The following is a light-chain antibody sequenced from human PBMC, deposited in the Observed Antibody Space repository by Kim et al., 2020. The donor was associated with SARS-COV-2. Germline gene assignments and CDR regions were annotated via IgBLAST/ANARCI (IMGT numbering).Light chain of an antibody. CDR2: EDK. Sequence: SYELTQPPSVSVSPGQTVSITCSGDKLGYKSACWYRQKPGQSPVVVIYEDKKRPSGIPERFSGSNSGNTATLTISGTQAMDEADYYCQAWDSSTVVFGGGTQLTVL. CDR1: KLGYKS. CDR3: QAWDSSTVV. J-gene: IGLJ2*01. V-gene: IGLV3-1*01.